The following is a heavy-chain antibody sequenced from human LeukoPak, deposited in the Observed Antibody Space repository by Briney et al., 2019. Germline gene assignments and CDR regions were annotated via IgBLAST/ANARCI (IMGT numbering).Heavy chain of an antibody. CDR2: ITETGGRT. J-gene: IGHJ5*02. CDR3: AKEIYYGSGSYWDS. V-gene: IGHV3-23*01. Sequence: GGSLRLSCAGSGFTFNSYAMNWVRQAPGNGLESASSITETGGRTHYAESVKGRFTTSRDNSKRTLYLQMNSLRDEDTAIYYCAKEIYYGSGSYWDSWGQGTLVTVSS. CDR1: GFTFNSYA. D-gene: IGHD3-10*01.